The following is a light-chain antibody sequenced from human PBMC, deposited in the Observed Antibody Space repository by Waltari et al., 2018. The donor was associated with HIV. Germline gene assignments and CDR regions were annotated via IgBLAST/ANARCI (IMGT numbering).Light chain of an antibody. CDR2: AAS. J-gene: IGKJ1*01. V-gene: IGKV1-39*01. CDR3: QQSYSTPRT. Sequence: DIQMTQSPSSLSASAADRVTITCRASQSISSYLNWYQQKPGNAPKLLIYAASSLQSGVPSRFSGSGSGTDFTLTISSLQPEDFATYYCQQSYSTPRTFGQGTKVEIK. CDR1: QSISSY.